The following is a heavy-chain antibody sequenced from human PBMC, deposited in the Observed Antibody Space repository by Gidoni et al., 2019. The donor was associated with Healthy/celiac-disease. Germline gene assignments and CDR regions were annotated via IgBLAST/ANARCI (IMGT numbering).Heavy chain of an antibody. D-gene: IGHD6-19*01. CDR3: ARVKYSSGWETINFLDY. V-gene: IGHV7-4-1*02. J-gene: IGHJ4*02. CDR1: GYTFTSYA. Sequence: QLQLVQSGSAWKKPGASVNFSCRASGYTFTSYAMNWVRQAPGQGLEGMGWLKTNTGNPTYAQGFTGRFVFSVDSTDSTEYRQISRIKAEETAVYYCARVKYSSGWETINFLDYWGQGTLVTVSS. CDR2: LKTNTGNP.